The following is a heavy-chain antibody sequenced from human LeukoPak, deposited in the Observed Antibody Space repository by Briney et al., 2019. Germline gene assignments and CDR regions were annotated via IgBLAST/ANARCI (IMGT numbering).Heavy chain of an antibody. CDR2: INPSGGST. CDR1: GYTFTSYY. V-gene: IGHV1-46*03. D-gene: IGHD3-22*01. J-gene: IGHJ5*02. CDR3: ARDSAHYYDSSGRRKNWFDP. Sequence: GASVKVSCNASGYTFTSYYMHWVRQAPGQGLEWMGIINPSGGSTSYAQKFQGRVTMTRDTSTSTVYMELSSLRSEDTAVYYCARDSAHYYDSSGRRKNWFDPWGQGTLVTVSS.